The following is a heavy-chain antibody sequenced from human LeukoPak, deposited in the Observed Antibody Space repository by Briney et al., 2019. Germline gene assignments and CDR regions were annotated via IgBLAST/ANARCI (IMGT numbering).Heavy chain of an antibody. CDR2: IRGKAYGGAT. CDR3: ICLTDPFDY. J-gene: IGHJ4*02. CDR1: GFTFGAHS. Sequence: PGGSLRLSCTGSGFTFGAHSMAWVRQAPGKGPEWVGFIRGKAYGGATGYTASVKGRFTISRDDSKSIVYPQMNSLRTEDTAVYYCICLTDPFDYWGQGSLVTVSS. V-gene: IGHV3-49*04.